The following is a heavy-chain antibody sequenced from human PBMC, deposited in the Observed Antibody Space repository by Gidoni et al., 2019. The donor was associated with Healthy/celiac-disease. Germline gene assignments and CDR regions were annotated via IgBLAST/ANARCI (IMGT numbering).Heavy chain of an antibody. V-gene: IGHV3-23*01. CDR2: ISGSGVST. J-gene: IGHJ6*02. Sequence: EVQLLESGGGVVQPGGSLGLSCAAPGVTFSSYAMSWVRQAPGKGLEWVSAISGSGVSTYYADSVKGRFTISRDNSKNTLYLQMNSLRAEDTAVYYCAKDLVGGDYVWGSYRLGLGGMDVWGQGTTVTVSS. CDR1: GVTFSSYA. CDR3: AKDLVGGDYVWGSYRLGLGGMDV. D-gene: IGHD3-16*02.